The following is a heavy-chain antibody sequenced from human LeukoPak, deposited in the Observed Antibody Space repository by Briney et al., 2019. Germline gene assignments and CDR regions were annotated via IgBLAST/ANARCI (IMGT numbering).Heavy chain of an antibody. Sequence: GGSLRLSCTASGFTLSSYAMSWVRQAPGKGLEWVSLISGNAGSTYYADSVKGRFTISRDNSKNTLYLQMNSLRAEDTAVYYCAQGVATTSDYWGQGTLVTVSS. J-gene: IGHJ4*02. CDR2: ISGNAGST. CDR3: AQGVATTSDY. V-gene: IGHV3-23*01. CDR1: GFTLSSYA. D-gene: IGHD3-3*01.